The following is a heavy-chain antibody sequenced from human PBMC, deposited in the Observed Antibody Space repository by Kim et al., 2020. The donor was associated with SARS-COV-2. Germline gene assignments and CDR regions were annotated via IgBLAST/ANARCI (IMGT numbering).Heavy chain of an antibody. V-gene: IGHV3-72*01. CDR1: GFSLSDHY. CDR2: SRNKGKSYTT. J-gene: IGHJ4*02. Sequence: GGSLRLSCAASGFSLSDHYIDWVRQAPGKGLEWVARSRNKGKSYTTEDAASGKGRFTVSRDDSQNSLYLQMNSLKIEDTAVYFCASWAIGDYWGQGTLVTVSS. CDR3: ASWAIGDY. D-gene: IGHD3-16*01.